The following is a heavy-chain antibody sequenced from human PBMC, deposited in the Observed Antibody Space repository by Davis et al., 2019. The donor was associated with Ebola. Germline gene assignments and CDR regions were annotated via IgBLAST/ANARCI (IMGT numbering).Heavy chain of an antibody. J-gene: IGHJ4*02. CDR3: AIPDCSGANCYSVYIKN. V-gene: IGHV3-11*04. Sequence: GESLKISCAASGFTFSDYYMSWIRQAPGKGLEWVSYIGTSGSTIYYADSVKGRFTISRDDAKNSVYLQMNSLRAEDTAVYYCAIPDCSGANCYSVYIKNWGQGTLVTVSS. D-gene: IGHD2-15*01. CDR2: IGTSGSTI. CDR1: GFTFSDYY.